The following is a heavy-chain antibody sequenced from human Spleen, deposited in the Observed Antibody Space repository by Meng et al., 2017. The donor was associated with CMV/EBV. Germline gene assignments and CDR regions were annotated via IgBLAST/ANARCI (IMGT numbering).Heavy chain of an antibody. CDR3: AKDVRAYYDILTGYYNYYYGMDV. V-gene: IGHV3-33*06. J-gene: IGHJ6*02. CDR2: IWYDGSNK. CDR1: GFTFSSHT. Sequence: GESLKISCAASGFTFSSHTMNWVRQAPGKGLEWVAVIWYDGSNKYYADSVKGRFTISRDNSKNTLYLQMNSLRAEDTAVYYCAKDVRAYYDILTGYYNYYYGMDVWGQGTTVTVSS. D-gene: IGHD3-9*01.